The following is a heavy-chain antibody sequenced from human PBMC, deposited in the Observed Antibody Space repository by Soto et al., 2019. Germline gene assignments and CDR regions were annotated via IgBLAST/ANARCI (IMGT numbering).Heavy chain of an antibody. V-gene: IGHV3-21*01. J-gene: IGHJ3*02. CDR3: ARVAYCSGGSCYGHAFDI. CDR2: ISSSSSYI. D-gene: IGHD2-15*01. CDR1: GFTFSSYS. Sequence: PVGSLRLSCAASGFTFSSYSMNWVRQAPGKGLEWVSSISSSSSYIYYADSVKGRFTISRDNAKNSLYLQMNSLRAEDTAVYYCARVAYCSGGSCYGHAFDIWGQGTMVTVSS.